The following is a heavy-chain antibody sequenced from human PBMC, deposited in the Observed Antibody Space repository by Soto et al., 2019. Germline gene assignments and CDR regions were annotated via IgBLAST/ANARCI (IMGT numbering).Heavy chain of an antibody. CDR3: ARGTRPTQYSNCFYGLDV. J-gene: IGHJ6*02. D-gene: IGHD2-21*01. CDR1: VGSVSTYY. V-gene: IGHV4-59*02. CDR2: TSYTGST. Sequence: PSETLSLTCTVSVGSVSTYYWTWVRQAPGKGLEWIGCTSYTGSTNYSPSLKIRLTILLNTAKKHFPLKLSPVTAADTAVYYCARGTRPTQYSNCFYGLDVWGQGTTVTVSS.